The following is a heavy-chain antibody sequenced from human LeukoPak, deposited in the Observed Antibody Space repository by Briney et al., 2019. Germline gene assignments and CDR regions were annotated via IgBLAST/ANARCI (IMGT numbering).Heavy chain of an antibody. CDR3: AKDTYPYSSGTLDY. CDR1: GFTFDDYA. CDR2: ISWDGGST. Sequence: PGGSLRLSCAASGFTFDDYAMHWVRQAPGKGLEWVSLISWDGGSTYYADSVKGRFTISRDNSKNSLYLQMNSLRAEDTALYYCAKDTYPYSSGTLDYWGQGTLVTVSS. V-gene: IGHV3-43D*03. D-gene: IGHD6-13*01. J-gene: IGHJ4*02.